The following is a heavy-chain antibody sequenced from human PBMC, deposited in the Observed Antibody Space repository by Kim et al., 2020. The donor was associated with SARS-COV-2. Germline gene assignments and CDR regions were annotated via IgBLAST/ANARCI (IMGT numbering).Heavy chain of an antibody. D-gene: IGHD2-21*01. CDR3: ARWHNADSYFSL. CDR2: IHYSGST. CDR1: GDSITDYY. Sequence: SETLSLTCTVFGDSITDYYWNWIRQPPGKELEWIGYIHYSGSTSHNPSLNSRVTMSVDTSKNRFSLKLSSVTAADTAVYYCARWHNADSYFSLWGKGTLV. J-gene: IGHJ4*02. V-gene: IGHV4-59*13.